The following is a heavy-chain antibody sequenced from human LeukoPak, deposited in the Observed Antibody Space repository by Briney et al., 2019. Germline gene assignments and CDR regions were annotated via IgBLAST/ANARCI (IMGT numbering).Heavy chain of an antibody. CDR1: GYSFTDYY. V-gene: IGHV1-2*02. D-gene: IGHD3-10*01. CDR2: INPNSGGT. J-gene: IGHJ3*02. Sequence: GASVKVSCKASGYSFTDYYMHWVRQAPGQGLEWMGWINPNSGGTNYAQKFQGRVTMTRDTSISTAYMELNRLRSDDTAVYYCARDRSYGSDDAFDIWGQGTMVTVSS. CDR3: ARDRSYGSDDAFDI.